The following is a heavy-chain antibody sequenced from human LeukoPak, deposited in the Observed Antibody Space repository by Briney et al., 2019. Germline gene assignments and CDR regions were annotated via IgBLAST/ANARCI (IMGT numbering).Heavy chain of an antibody. CDR2: IWYDGSNK. D-gene: IGHD3-22*01. V-gene: IGHV3-33*06. Sequence: GGSLRLSCAASGFTFSSYGMHWVRQAPGKGLEWVAVIWYDGSNKYYADSVRGRFTISRDNSKNTLYLQMNSLRAEDTAVYYCAQDVIFLTMIVVVILILYYYYCMDVWGKGTTVTVSS. CDR3: AQDVIFLTMIVVVILILYYYYCMDV. CDR1: GFTFSSYG. J-gene: IGHJ6*03.